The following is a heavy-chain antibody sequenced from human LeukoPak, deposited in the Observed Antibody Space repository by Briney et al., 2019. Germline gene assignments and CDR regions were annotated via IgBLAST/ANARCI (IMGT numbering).Heavy chain of an antibody. J-gene: IGHJ4*02. CDR1: GYTFTNYG. CDR2: FDPGDGET. Sequence: ASVKVSCKASGYTFTNYGISWVRQAPGKGLEWMGGFDPGDGETIYAQKFQGRVTMTEDTSTDTAYIELSSLRSEDTAVYYCATGVTTDDFDYWGQGTLVTVSS. V-gene: IGHV1-24*01. CDR3: ATGVTTDDFDY. D-gene: IGHD4-17*01.